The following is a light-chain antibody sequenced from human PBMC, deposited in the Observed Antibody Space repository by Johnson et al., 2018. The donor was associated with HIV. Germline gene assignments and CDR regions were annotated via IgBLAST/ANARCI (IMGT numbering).Light chain of an antibody. V-gene: IGLV1-51*01. CDR3: GTWDSSLSAGIV. J-gene: IGLJ1*01. CDR2: YNN. CDR1: SSNIGNNY. Sequence: QSVLTQPPSVSAAPGQKVTISCSGSSSNIGNNYVSWYQQLPGTAPKLLIYYNNKRPSGIPDRFSGSKSGTSATLGITGLQTGDEADYYCGTWDSSLSAGIVFGTGTKVTVL.